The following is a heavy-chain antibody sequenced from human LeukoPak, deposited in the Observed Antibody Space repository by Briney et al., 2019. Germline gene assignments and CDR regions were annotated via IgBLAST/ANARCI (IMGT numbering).Heavy chain of an antibody. V-gene: IGHV3-48*04. CDR3: ARDDRSSIFGVVID. CDR2: ISSSSSTI. J-gene: IGHJ4*02. CDR1: GFTFSSYS. Sequence: GGSLRLSCAASGFTFSSYSMNWVRQAPGKGLEWVSYISSSSSTIYYADSVKGRFTISRDNAKNSVYLQMNSLRAEDTAVYYCARDDRSSIFGVVIDWGQGTLVTVSS. D-gene: IGHD3-3*01.